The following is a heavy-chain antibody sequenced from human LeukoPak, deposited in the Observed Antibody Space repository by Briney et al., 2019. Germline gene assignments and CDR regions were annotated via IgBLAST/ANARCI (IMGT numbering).Heavy chain of an antibody. Sequence: GESLKISCKGSGYSFTSYWIGWLRKLPGKALGGWGIIFPVDSDTRYSPSFQGQVTISAGKSISTAYLQWGSLKASDTAMYYCARHEEYSGYDQGYYYYYMDVWGKGTTVTVSS. CDR3: ARHEEYSGYDQGYYYYYMDV. D-gene: IGHD5-12*01. CDR2: IFPVDSDT. V-gene: IGHV5-51*01. CDR1: GYSFTSYW. J-gene: IGHJ6*03.